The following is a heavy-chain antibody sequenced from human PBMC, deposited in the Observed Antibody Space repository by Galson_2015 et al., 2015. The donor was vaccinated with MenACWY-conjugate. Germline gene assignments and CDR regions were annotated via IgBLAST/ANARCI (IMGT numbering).Heavy chain of an antibody. CDR2: IYSGGNT. Sequence: SLRLSCAASGFTVSSNYMSWVRQSPEKGLEWVSIIYSGGNTYYADSVKGRFTISRDNSKNTVYLQMNTLGAEDTAVYYCARVSVAAASDAFDIWGQGTMVTVSS. V-gene: IGHV3-53*01. CDR1: GFTVSSNY. J-gene: IGHJ3*02. CDR3: ARVSVAAASDAFDI. D-gene: IGHD6-25*01.